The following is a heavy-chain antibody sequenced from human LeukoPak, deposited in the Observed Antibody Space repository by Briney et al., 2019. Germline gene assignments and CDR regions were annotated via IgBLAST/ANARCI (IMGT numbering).Heavy chain of an antibody. D-gene: IGHD6-13*01. CDR2: IYPGDSDN. CDR1: GPGFPTYW. J-gene: IGHJ5*02. V-gene: IGHV5-51*01. Sequence: GLPLPISSPGPGPGFPTYWIGWARPMPGKGLEWMGIIYPGDSDNRYSPAFQGQVTISANKAISTAYLQWSSREAWDTARYYWARTIAAAGSRWLDPWGQGALVAVS. CDR3: ARTIAAAGSRWLDP.